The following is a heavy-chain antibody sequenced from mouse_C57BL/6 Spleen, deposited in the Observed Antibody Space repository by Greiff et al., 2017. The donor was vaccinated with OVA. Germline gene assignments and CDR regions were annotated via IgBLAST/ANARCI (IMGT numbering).Heavy chain of an antibody. J-gene: IGHJ3*01. V-gene: IGHV1-69*01. Sequence: QVQLQQSGAELVMPGASVKLSCKASGYTFTSYWMHWVKQRPGQGLEWIGEIDPSDSYTNYNQKFKGKSTLTVDKSSSTAYMHLSSLTSEDSAVYYCAQLGRIAYWGQGTLVTVSA. CDR3: AQLGRIAY. D-gene: IGHD4-1*02. CDR1: GYTFTSYW. CDR2: IDPSDSYT.